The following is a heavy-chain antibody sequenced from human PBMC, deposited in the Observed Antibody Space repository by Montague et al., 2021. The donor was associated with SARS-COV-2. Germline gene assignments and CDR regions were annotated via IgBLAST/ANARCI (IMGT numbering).Heavy chain of an antibody. Sequence: SETLSLTCAVYGGSFSDNYWGWIRKPPGKGLEWIGEINHRGTSNYNPSPKSRVCISVDTSKNQFSLYLGSVTAADMAVYYCARGRQHFNMIVVVMTGGEYYFDCWGQGTLVTVSS. J-gene: IGHJ4*02. CDR2: INHRGTS. V-gene: IGHV4-34*01. CDR1: GGSFSDNY. CDR3: ARGRQHFNMIVVVMTGGEYYFDC. D-gene: IGHD3-22*01.